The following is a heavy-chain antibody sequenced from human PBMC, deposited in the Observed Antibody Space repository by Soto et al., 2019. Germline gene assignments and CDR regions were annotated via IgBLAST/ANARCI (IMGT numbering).Heavy chain of an antibody. J-gene: IGHJ4*02. CDR1: GFTFSSYA. V-gene: IGHV3-23*01. CDR2: ISGSGTSA. CDR3: ANSLSALFSLGDFKY. Sequence: QPGGSLRLSCAASGFTFSSYALNWVRQAPGKGLEWVAEISGSGTSAYYAPSVKGRFIISSDSSKNTLYLRMYSLRAEDTAMYYCANSLSALFSLGDFKYWGQGALVTVSS. D-gene: IGHD2-21*01.